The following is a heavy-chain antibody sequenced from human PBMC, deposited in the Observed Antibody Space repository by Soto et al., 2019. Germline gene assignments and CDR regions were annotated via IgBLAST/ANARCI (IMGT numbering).Heavy chain of an antibody. CDR2: ITRSGNT. V-gene: IGHV4-34*01. CDR3: ARLNRLYCITTSCYIADY. J-gene: IGHJ4*02. D-gene: IGHD2-2*02. Sequence: LSLTCAVYGGSFSGYYWTWIRQPPGKGLEWIGEITRSGNTNYNPSLKSRFTISVDTSKNQFFLKLSSVTAADTAVYYCARLNRLYCITTSCYIADYWGQGTLVTVSS. CDR1: GGSFSGYY.